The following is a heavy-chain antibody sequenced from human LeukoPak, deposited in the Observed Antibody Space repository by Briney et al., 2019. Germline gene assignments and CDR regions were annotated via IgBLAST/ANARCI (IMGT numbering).Heavy chain of an antibody. CDR3: ARVVIAAAGTLDY. CDR1: GYTFTSYA. J-gene: IGHJ4*02. V-gene: IGHV1-3*01. CDR2: INAGNGNT. D-gene: IGHD6-13*01. Sequence: ASVKVSCKASGYTFTSYAMHWVRQAPGQRLEWMGWINAGNGNTKYSRKFQGRVTITRDTSASTAYMELSSLRSEDTAVYYCARVVIAAAGTLDYWGQGTLVTVSS.